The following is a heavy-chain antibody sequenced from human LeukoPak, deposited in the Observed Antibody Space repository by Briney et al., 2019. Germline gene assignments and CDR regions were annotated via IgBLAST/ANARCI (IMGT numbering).Heavy chain of an antibody. CDR1: GASITNYY. D-gene: IGHD1-1*01. Sequence: PSETLSLTCTVSGASITNYYWSWIRQSAGKGLEWIGRIYPSGSTHSNPSLKSRVTMSLDTSKSQFSLGLSSVTAADTAVYYCARVRPNWNDGTFDYWGKGTLVTVSS. CDR2: IYPSGST. CDR3: ARVRPNWNDGTFDY. J-gene: IGHJ4*02. V-gene: IGHV4-4*07.